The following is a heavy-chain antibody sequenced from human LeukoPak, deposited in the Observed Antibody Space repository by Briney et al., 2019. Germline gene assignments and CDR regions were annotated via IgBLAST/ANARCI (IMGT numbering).Heavy chain of an antibody. CDR3: ARASTTYYYGAP. V-gene: IGHV1-46*01. CDR2: INPSGGST. J-gene: IGHJ4*02. CDR1: GYTFTSYY. Sequence: GASVKVSCKASGYTFTSYYMHWVRQAPGQGLEWMGIINPSGGSTSYAQKFQGRVTMTRDTSTSRVYMELSSLRSEDTAVYYCARASTTYYYGAPWGQGTLVTVSS. D-gene: IGHD3-10*01.